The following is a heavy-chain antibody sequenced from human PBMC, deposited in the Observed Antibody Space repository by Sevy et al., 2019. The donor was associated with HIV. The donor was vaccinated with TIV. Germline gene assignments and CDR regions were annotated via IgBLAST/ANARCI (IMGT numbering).Heavy chain of an antibody. J-gene: IGHJ4*02. V-gene: IGHV1-24*01. CDR2: FDPEDGET. Sequence: ASVKVSCKVSGYTVTELSMHWVRQAPGKGLEWMGGFDPEDGETIYAQKFQGRVTMTEDTSTDTAYMELSSLRSEDTAVYYCATDRHSSGWYGYYFDYWGQGTLVTVSS. CDR1: GYTVTELS. D-gene: IGHD6-19*01. CDR3: ATDRHSSGWYGYYFDY.